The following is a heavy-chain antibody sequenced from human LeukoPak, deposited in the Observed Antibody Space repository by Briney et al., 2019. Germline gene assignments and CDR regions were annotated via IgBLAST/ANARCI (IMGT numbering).Heavy chain of an antibody. J-gene: IGHJ4*02. CDR3: ARGSYYDILTGYFYY. Sequence: SETLSLTCTVSGGSISSSSYYWGWIRQPPGKGLEWIGSIYYSGSTYYNPSLKSRVTISVDTSKNQFSLKLSSVTAADTAVYYCARGSYYDILTGYFYYWGQGTLVTVSS. CDR1: GGSISSSSYY. V-gene: IGHV4-39*01. D-gene: IGHD3-9*01. CDR2: IYYSGST.